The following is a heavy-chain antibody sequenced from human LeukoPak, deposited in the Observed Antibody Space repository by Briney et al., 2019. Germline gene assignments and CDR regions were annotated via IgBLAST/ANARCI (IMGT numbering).Heavy chain of an antibody. CDR1: GYTFTSYG. Sequence: SCKASGYTFTSYGISWVRQAPGKGLEWVAVIAYNGSSAYYGDSVKGRFTISRDNSKNTLYLQLNSLRPEDTAVYYCANLTPRGDGMDVWGHGTTVIVSS. CDR3: ANLTPRGDGMDV. CDR2: IAYNGSSA. J-gene: IGHJ6*02. V-gene: IGHV3-30*18. D-gene: IGHD3-10*01.